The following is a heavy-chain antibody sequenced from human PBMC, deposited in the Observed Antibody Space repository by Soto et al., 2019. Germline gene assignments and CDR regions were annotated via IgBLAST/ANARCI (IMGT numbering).Heavy chain of an antibody. V-gene: IGHV3-23*05. J-gene: IGHJ4*02. CDR3: AKGGYDYGFLFDC. CDR2: IDNSGGIT. Sequence: GGSLRLSCAASGFTFSTYAMSWVRQAPGKGLEWVSTIDNSGGITYYADSVKGRFTISRDNSKNTLYLQMNSLRAEDTAVYYCAKGGYDYGFLFDCWGQGTLVTVSS. CDR1: GFTFSTYA. D-gene: IGHD5-18*01.